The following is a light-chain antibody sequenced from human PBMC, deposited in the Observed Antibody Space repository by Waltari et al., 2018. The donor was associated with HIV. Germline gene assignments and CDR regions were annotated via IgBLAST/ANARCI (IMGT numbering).Light chain of an antibody. CDR2: EVS. CDR3: CSYTGSNPFLL. V-gene: IGLV2-23*02. J-gene: IGLJ2*01. Sequence: QSALTQPASVSGSPGQSIPISCTGTSSNVGSYNLVSWYQQHPGRAPKVMIYEVSKRPSGVSNRFSGSKSGNTASLTISGLRAEDEADYYCCSYTGSNPFLLFGGGTKLTVL. CDR1: SSNVGSYNL.